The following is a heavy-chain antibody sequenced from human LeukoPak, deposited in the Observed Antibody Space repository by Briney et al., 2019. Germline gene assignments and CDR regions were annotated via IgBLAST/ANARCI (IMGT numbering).Heavy chain of an antibody. J-gene: IGHJ4*02. D-gene: IGHD2-21*01. V-gene: IGHV1-2*02. CDR3: AREREKGGIPLRYFDY. CDR2: INPDNGGT. CDR1: GYTFTGYY. Sequence: EASVKVSCKASGYTFTGYYMHWVRQAPGQGLEWMGWINPDNGGTNYAQKFQGRVTMTRDMSISTAYMELSRLRSEDTAVYYCAREREKGGIPLRYFDYWGQGTLVTVSS.